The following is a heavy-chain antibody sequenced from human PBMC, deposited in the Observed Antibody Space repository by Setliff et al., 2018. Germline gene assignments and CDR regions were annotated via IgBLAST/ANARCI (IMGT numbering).Heavy chain of an antibody. V-gene: IGHV1-18*01. J-gene: IGHJ4*02. CDR1: GYTFTNYG. Sequence: SVKVSCKASGYTFTNYGVAWVRQAPGQGLEWMGWINPYKGHTFYAHKFQDRLTMTTDTSTDTAFLDLRSLRSDDTAIYYCARVESMVRGKNILRHFDYWGQGIQVTVSS. CDR3: ARVESMVRGKNILRHFDY. D-gene: IGHD3-10*01. CDR2: INPYKGHT.